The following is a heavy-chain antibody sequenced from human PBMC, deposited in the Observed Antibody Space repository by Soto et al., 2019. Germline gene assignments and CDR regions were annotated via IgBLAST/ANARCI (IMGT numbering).Heavy chain of an antibody. J-gene: IGHJ6*02. Sequence: PGGSLRLSCAASGFTFSSYAMHWVRQAPGKGLEWVAVISYDGGNKYYADSVKGRFTISRDNSKNTLYLQMNSLRAEDTAVYYCARRLERDYYYGMDVWGQGTTVTVSS. CDR3: ARRLERDYYYGMDV. CDR1: GFTFSSYA. D-gene: IGHD1-1*01. CDR2: ISYDGGNK. V-gene: IGHV3-30-3*01.